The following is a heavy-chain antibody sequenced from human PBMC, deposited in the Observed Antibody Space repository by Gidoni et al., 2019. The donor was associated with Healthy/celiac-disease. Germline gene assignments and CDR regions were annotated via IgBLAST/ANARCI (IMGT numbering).Heavy chain of an antibody. D-gene: IGHD1-26*01. CDR3: ARDGGSYHDAFDI. Sequence: QVQLQESGPGLVKPSQTLSLTCTVSGGPISSGGYYWSWIRQHPGKGLEWIGYIYYSGSTYYNPSLKSRVTISVDTSKNQFSLKLSSVTAADTAVYYCARDGGSYHDAFDIWGQGTMVTVSS. J-gene: IGHJ3*02. V-gene: IGHV4-31*03. CDR2: IYYSGST. CDR1: GGPISSGGYY.